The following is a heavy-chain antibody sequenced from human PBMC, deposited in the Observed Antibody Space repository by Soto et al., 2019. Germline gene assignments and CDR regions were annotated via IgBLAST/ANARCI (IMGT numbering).Heavy chain of an antibody. CDR3: TRPRYDGSGTPFDS. Sequence: EVQLVESGGGLVQPGGSLRLSCAASGFTFSSYWMHWVRQAPGKGLVWVSRISGDGSSTTYADSVKGRFIISRDNAQNTLYLQMNSLRADDTAVYYCTRPRYDGSGTPFDSWGQGTLVTVSS. V-gene: IGHV3-74*01. J-gene: IGHJ4*02. D-gene: IGHD3-22*01. CDR1: GFTFSSYW. CDR2: ISGDGSST.